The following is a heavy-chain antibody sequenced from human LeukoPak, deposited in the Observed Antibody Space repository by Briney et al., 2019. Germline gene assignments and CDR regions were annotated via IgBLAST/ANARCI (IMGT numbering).Heavy chain of an antibody. D-gene: IGHD6-19*01. CDR1: GFTFSSYG. CDR3: ARDRGSGFIHSIDV. V-gene: IGHV3-33*01. CDR2: IWNDGTNK. Sequence: PGRSLRLSCAASGFTFSSYGMHWVRQAPGKGLEWVAVIWNDGTNKYYGDSVKGRFTISRDNSKNTLYVQMNSLRVEDTAVYYCARDRGSGFIHSIDVWGQGTTVTVSS. J-gene: IGHJ6*02.